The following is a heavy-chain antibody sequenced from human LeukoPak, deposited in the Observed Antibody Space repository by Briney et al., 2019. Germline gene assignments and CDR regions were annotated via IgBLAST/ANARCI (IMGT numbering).Heavy chain of an antibody. J-gene: IGHJ6*03. CDR2: IYTSGST. Sequence: PSQTLSLTCTVSGGSISSGSYYWSWIRQPAGKGLEWIGRIYTSGSTNYNPSLKSRVTISVDTSKNQFSLKLSSVTAADTAVYYCARDEYYYDSSGYYGCYYYYMDVWGKGTTVTVSS. V-gene: IGHV4-61*02. CDR1: GGSISSGSYY. CDR3: ARDEYYYDSSGYYGCYYYYMDV. D-gene: IGHD3-22*01.